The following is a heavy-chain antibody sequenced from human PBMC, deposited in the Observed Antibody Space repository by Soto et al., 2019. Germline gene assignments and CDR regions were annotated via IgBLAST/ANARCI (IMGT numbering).Heavy chain of an antibody. D-gene: IGHD4-4*01. V-gene: IGHV3-11*01. J-gene: IGHJ5*02. CDR3: VRDKYSNDVNCFDP. CDR2: ISSSGSTT. Sequence: GGSLRLSCAGSGFTFRDYYMGWIRQAPGKGLEWVSYISSSGSTTYYAASVKGRFTISRDNAKNSLYLQMTSLRAEDTAIYYCVRDKYSNDVNCFDPWGQGTLVTVSS. CDR1: GFTFRDYY.